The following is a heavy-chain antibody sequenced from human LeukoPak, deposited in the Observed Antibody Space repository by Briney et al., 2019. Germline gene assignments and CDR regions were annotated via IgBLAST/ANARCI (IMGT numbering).Heavy chain of an antibody. CDR1: GYNFTIYW. Sequence: GESLKISCKGSGYNFTIYWIGWVRQMPGKGLEWMGIIYPGDSDTTYSPSFQGQVTISGDKSISTAYLQWSSLKASDTAMYYCARGEYYDSSGYYSRGWFDPWGQGTLVTVSS. V-gene: IGHV5-51*01. J-gene: IGHJ5*02. CDR3: ARGEYYDSSGYYSRGWFDP. CDR2: IYPGDSDT. D-gene: IGHD3-22*01.